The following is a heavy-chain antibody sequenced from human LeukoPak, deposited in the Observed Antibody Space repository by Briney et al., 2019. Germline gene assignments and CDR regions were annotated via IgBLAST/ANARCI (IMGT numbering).Heavy chain of an antibody. J-gene: IGHJ4*02. CDR1: GGSINNYY. V-gene: IGHV4-59*01. CDR3: ARGRDGYNYYFDY. CDR2: IFYSGST. D-gene: IGHD5-24*01. Sequence: PSETLSLTCTVSGGSINNYYWSWIRQPPGKGLEWIGNIFYSGSTHYNPSLKSRVTMSVDTSKNQFSLKLSSVTAADTAVYYCARGRDGYNYYFDYWGQGTLVTVSS.